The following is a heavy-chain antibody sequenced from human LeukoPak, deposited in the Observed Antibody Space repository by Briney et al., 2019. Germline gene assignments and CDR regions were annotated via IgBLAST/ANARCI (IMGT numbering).Heavy chain of an antibody. CDR1: GGTFSSYA. V-gene: IGHV1-69*06. Sequence: SVKVSCKASGGTFSSYAISWVRQAPGQGLEWMGRIIPIFGTANYAQKFQGRVTITADKSTSTAYMELRSLRSEDTAVYYCARGQYYYDSSGYPLDYWGQGTLVTVSS. CDR2: IIPIFGTA. D-gene: IGHD3-22*01. CDR3: ARGQYYYDSSGYPLDY. J-gene: IGHJ4*02.